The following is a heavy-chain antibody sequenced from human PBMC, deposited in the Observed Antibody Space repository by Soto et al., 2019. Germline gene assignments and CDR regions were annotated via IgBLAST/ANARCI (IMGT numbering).Heavy chain of an antibody. D-gene: IGHD3-22*01. CDR3: ARDYDSSGDY. CDR2: VYHSGTT. V-gene: IGHV4-59*08. Sequence: PSETLSLTCTVPGDSITSYYWSWIRQSPGKGLEWIGYVYHSGTTKYNPSLQSRVTISVDTSKNQFSLKLSSVTAADTAVYYCARDYDSSGDYWGQGTLVTVSS. J-gene: IGHJ4*02. CDR1: GDSITSYY.